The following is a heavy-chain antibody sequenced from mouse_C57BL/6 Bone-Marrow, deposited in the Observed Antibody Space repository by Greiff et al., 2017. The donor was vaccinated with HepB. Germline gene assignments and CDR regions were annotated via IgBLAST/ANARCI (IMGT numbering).Heavy chain of an antibody. J-gene: IGHJ4*01. CDR2: IYPGSGNT. V-gene: IGHV1-76*01. Sequence: VQVVESGAELVRPGASVKLSCKASGYTFTDYYINWVKQRPGQGLEWIARIYPGSGNTYYNEKFKGKATLTAEKSSSTAYMQLSSLTSEDSAVYFCARGGLRYAMDYWGQGTSVTVSS. CDR3: ARGGLRYAMDY. CDR1: GYTFTDYY. D-gene: IGHD1-1*01.